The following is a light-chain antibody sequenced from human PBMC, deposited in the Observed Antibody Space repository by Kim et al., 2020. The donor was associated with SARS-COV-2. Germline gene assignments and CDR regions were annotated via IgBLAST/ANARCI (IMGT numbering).Light chain of an antibody. J-gene: IGKJ4*01. CDR2: DAS. CDR3: QQYHKWPLT. CDR1: QSVTTN. Sequence: IVMTQSPGTLSVSPGERVTLSCRASQSVTTNLAWYQQKPGQTPSLVIYDASTRATDIPGRFSGSGSGAEFTLTISSLQSEDFALYYCQQYHKWPLTFGGGTKLEI. V-gene: IGKV3-15*01.